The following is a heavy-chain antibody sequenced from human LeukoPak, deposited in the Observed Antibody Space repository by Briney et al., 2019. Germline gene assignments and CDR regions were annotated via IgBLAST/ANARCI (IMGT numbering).Heavy chain of an antibody. D-gene: IGHD2-8*02. J-gene: IGHJ4*02. CDR1: GFTFSSYA. CDR2: ISYDGSNK. Sequence: GGSLRLSCAASGFTFSSYAMHWVRQAPGTGLEWVAVISYDGSNKYYADSVKGRFTISRDNSKNTLYLQMNSLRAEDTAVYYCARGKAGRTEFDYWGQGTLVTVSS. V-gene: IGHV3-30-3*01. CDR3: ARGKAGRTEFDY.